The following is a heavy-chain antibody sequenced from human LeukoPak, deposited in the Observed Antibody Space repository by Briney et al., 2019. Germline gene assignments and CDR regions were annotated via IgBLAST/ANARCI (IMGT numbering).Heavy chain of an antibody. CDR2: INPNSGDT. CDR3: ARDYCSGTSCLFDY. J-gene: IGHJ4*02. V-gene: IGHV1-2*06. Sequence: ASVKVSFKASGYTFTGYHMHWVRQAPGQGLEWMGRINPNSGDTNYAQKFQGRVAMTRDTSISTAFMELTRLRSDDTAVYYCARDYCSGTSCLFDYWGQGTLVTVSS. D-gene: IGHD2-2*01. CDR1: GYTFTGYH.